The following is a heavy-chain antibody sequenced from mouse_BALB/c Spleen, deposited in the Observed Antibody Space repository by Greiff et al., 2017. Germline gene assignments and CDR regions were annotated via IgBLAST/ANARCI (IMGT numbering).Heavy chain of an antibody. CDR1: GFNIKDTY. J-gene: IGHJ2*01. D-gene: IGHD2-3*01. CDR3: ARWGGYYVRYFDY. CDR2: IDPANGNT. Sequence: VQLQQSGAELVKPGASVKLSCTASGFNIKDTYMHWVKQRPEQGLEWIGRIDPANGNTKYNPKFQGKATITADTSSNTAYLQLSSLTSEDTAVYYCARWGGYYVRYFDYWGQGTTLTVSS. V-gene: IGHV14-3*02.